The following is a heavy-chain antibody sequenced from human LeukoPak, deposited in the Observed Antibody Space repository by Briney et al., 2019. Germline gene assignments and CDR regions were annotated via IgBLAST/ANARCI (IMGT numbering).Heavy chain of an antibody. D-gene: IGHD3-16*01. CDR2: IYHSGST. CDR3: ARDKLVWGPYNPNRNDAFDI. CDR1: GGSISSGGYY. J-gene: IGHJ3*02. V-gene: IGHV4-30-2*01. Sequence: SQTLSLTCTVSGGSISSGGYYWSWIRQPPGKGLEWIGEIYHSGSTNYNPSLKNRVTISVDKSKNQFSLKLSSVTAADTAVYYCARDKLVWGPYNPNRNDAFDIWGQGTMVTVSS.